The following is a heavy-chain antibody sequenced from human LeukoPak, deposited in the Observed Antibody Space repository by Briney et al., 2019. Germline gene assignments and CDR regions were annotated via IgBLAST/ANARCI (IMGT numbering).Heavy chain of an antibody. CDR1: AFMFSTYT. V-gene: IGHV3-21*01. D-gene: IGHD5-18*01. Sequence: GGSLRLSCAASAFMFSTYTMNWVRQAPGKGLEWVSSISSGGTDKYFADSVKGRFTVSRDNAKNSLYLQMNSLRAEDTAVYYCVRDLGHIYGYGFGSWGQGTLVTVSS. CDR3: VRDLGHIYGYGFGS. J-gene: IGHJ4*02. CDR2: ISSGGTDK.